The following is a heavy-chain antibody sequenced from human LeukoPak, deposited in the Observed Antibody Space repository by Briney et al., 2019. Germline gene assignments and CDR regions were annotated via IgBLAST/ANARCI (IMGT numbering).Heavy chain of an antibody. CDR2: IKTDGSIT. V-gene: IGHV3-74*01. CDR1: GFSFSVFW. Sequence: GGSLRLSCAASGFSFSVFWMHWVRQAPGKGPVWVSRIKTDGSITNYADSVKGRFTISRDNAKNTLYLQMNSLRAEDTAVYYCARDSGTTGEVKFDPWGQGTLVTVSS. CDR3: ARDSGTTGEVKFDP. J-gene: IGHJ5*02. D-gene: IGHD3-10*01.